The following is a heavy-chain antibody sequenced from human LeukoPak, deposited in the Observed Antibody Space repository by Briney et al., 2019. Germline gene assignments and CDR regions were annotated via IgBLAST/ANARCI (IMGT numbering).Heavy chain of an antibody. J-gene: IGHJ4*02. CDR3: GGGIAAAGSFDY. CDR1: GGSISSGGYY. CDR2: IYYSGST. D-gene: IGHD6-13*01. Sequence: PSQTLSLTCTVSGGSISSGGYYWSWIRQHPGKGLEWIGYIYYSGSTYYNPSLKSRVTVSVDTSKNQFSLKLSSVTAADTAVYYCGGGIAAAGSFDYWGQGTLVTVSS. V-gene: IGHV4-31*03.